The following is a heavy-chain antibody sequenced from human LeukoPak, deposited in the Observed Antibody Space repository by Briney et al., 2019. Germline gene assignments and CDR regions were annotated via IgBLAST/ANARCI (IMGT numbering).Heavy chain of an antibody. V-gene: IGHV3-23*01. J-gene: IGHJ4*02. Sequence: GGSLRLSCAASGFTFSSYAMSWVRQAPGKGLEWVSAISGSGGSTYYADYVKGRFTISRDNSKNTLYLQMNSLRAEDTAVYYCAKGGPGYSSSWTPFDYWGQGTLVTVSS. CDR1: GFTFSSYA. CDR3: AKGGPGYSSSWTPFDY. D-gene: IGHD6-13*01. CDR2: ISGSGGST.